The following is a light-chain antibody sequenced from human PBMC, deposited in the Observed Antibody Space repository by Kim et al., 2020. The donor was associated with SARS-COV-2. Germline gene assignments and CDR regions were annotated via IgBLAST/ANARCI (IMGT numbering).Light chain of an antibody. V-gene: IGKV1-39*01. CDR2: AAS. Sequence: SASVGDRVTITCRTSQSTSSYLNWYQQKPGKAPKLLIYAASSLQSGVPSSFSGSGSGTDFTLTISSLQPEDFATYYCQQSYSIPYSFGQGTKLEI. CDR1: QSTSSY. CDR3: QQSYSIPYS. J-gene: IGKJ2*03.